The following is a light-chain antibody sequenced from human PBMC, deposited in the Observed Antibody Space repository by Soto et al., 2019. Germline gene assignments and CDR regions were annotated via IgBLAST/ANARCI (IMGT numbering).Light chain of an antibody. CDR3: QHYNDWPPTWT. CDR1: QSVSSK. Sequence: EIVMTQSPVTLSVSPGERATLSCRASQSVSSKLAWYQQKPGQAPMVLIFGASTRATGIPARFSGSGSGTEFTLTISSLQSEDFAVYYCQHYNDWPPTWTFGQGTRVEIK. J-gene: IGKJ1*01. CDR2: GAS. V-gene: IGKV3-15*01.